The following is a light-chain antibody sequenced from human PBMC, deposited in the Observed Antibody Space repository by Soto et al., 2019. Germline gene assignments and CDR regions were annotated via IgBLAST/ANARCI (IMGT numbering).Light chain of an antibody. CDR1: SSNIGAGYD. CDR3: HSYDVSLSGPV. CDR2: DNN. V-gene: IGLV1-40*01. J-gene: IGLJ2*01. Sequence: QPVLTQPPSVSGAPGQRVTISCTGSSSNIGAGYDVHWYQQLPGTAPQVLIYDNNNRPSGVPDRFSGSKSGTSASLAITGLQAEDEADYYCHSYDVSLSGPVFGGGTKLTVL.